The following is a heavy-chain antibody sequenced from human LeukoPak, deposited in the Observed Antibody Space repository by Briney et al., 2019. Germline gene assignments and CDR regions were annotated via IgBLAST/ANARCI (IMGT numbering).Heavy chain of an antibody. CDR1: GGSISSSSYY. CDR2: VYYSGNT. CDR3: ARAVTSSSSWYKWVNWFDP. J-gene: IGHJ5*02. D-gene: IGHD6-13*01. Sequence: SETLSLTCTVSGGSISSSSYYWGWIRQPPGKGLECIGSVYYSGNTYYNPSLKSRVTISVDTSKNQFSLKLSSVTAADTAVYYCARAVTSSSSWYKWVNWFDPWGQGTLVTVSS. V-gene: IGHV4-39*07.